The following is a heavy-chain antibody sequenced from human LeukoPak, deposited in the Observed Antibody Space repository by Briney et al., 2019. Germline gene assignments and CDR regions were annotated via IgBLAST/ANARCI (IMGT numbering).Heavy chain of an antibody. CDR3: ARGCGGGPGCYILDY. CDR2: IWSDGSNE. CDR1: GFTFSSFG. J-gene: IGHJ4*02. D-gene: IGHD3-9*01. Sequence: GGSLRLSCAASGFTFSSFGMHWVRQAPGKGLEWVAIIWSDGSNEVYIESVKGRFTISRDNSKNTLYLHMNSLRGEDTAMYFCARGCGGGPGCYILDYWGQGTLVTVSS. V-gene: IGHV3-33*01.